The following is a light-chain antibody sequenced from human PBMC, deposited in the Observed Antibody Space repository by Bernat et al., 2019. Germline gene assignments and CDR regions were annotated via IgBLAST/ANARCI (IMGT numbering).Light chain of an antibody. Sequence: AIQLTQSTSSLSTSVGDRVTITCRASQGISRTLAWYQQKPGKAPKLLIYDASTLEGGVPSRFSGSGSGTDFTLTISSLQPEDFATYYCQQFNNYPLTFGGGTKVEIK. J-gene: IGKJ4*01. CDR3: QQFNNYPLT. V-gene: IGKV1D-13*01. CDR1: QGISRT. CDR2: DAS.